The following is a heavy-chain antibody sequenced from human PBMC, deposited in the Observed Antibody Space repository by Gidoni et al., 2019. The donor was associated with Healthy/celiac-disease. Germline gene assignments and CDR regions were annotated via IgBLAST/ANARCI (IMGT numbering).Heavy chain of an antibody. D-gene: IGHD3-16*02. CDR3: ARAKGDYVWGSYRSWYFDY. J-gene: IGHJ4*02. Sequence: QVQLQESGPGLVKPSQALSLTCTVSGGSLSSGCYFWSWIRQHPGKGLEWIGYIYYSGSTYYNPSLKSRVTRSVDTSKNQFSLKLSSVTAADTAVYYCARAKGDYVWGSYRSWYFDYWGQGTLVTVSS. V-gene: IGHV4-31*03. CDR2: IYYSGST. CDR1: GGSLSSGCYF.